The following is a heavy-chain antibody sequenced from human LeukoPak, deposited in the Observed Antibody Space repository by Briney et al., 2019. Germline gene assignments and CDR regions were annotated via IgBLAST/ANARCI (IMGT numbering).Heavy chain of an antibody. Sequence: PSETLSLTCTVSGGSISSYYWGWVRQPPGKGLEWIGYIYYSGSTNYNPSLKSRVTISVDTSKNQFSLKLSSVTAADTAVYYCARDRSGTGMDVWGKGTTVTVSS. V-gene: IGHV4-59*01. CDR3: ARDRSGTGMDV. CDR2: IYYSGST. J-gene: IGHJ6*04. CDR1: GGSISSYY.